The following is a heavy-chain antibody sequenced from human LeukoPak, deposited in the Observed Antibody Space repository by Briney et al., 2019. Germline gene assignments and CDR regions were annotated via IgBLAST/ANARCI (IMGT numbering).Heavy chain of an antibody. V-gene: IGHV3-30*18. J-gene: IGHJ4*02. CDR1: GFTFSTYG. Sequence: GGSLRLSCAASGFTFSTYGMHWVRQAPGKGLEWVAVIPYDGSDKYYADSVKGRFTISRDNSKNTLYLQMNSLRAEDTTVYYCAKAVDNNYPHFDYWGQGTLVTVSS. CDR3: AKAVDNNYPHFDY. D-gene: IGHD4-11*01. CDR2: IPYDGSDK.